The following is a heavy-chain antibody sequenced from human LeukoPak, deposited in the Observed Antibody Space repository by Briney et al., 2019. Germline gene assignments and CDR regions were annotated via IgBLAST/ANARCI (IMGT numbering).Heavy chain of an antibody. CDR2: IWFDGSDK. Sequence: GGSLRLSCAASGFIFSSYGMHWVRQAPGKGLKWVAVIWFDGSDKYYADSVKGRFTISRDNSKNTLYLQMNSLRAEDTAVYYCARDGYSGYDFYFDYWGQGSLVTVSS. J-gene: IGHJ4*02. CDR3: ARDGYSGYDFYFDY. D-gene: IGHD5-12*01. V-gene: IGHV3-33*01. CDR1: GFIFSSYG.